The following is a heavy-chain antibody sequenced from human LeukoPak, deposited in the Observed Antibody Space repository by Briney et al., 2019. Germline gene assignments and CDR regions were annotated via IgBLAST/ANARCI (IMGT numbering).Heavy chain of an antibody. CDR3: GVYAYDAFDI. D-gene: IGHD2-8*01. Sequence: GASVKVSCKASGYTFSTYGISWVRQAPGQGLEWMGWISAYNGHTNYAQKLQGRVTMTTDTSTSTAYMELRSLRSDDTAVYYCGVYAYDAFDIWGQGTMVTVSS. J-gene: IGHJ3*02. CDR1: GYTFSTYG. V-gene: IGHV1-18*01. CDR2: ISAYNGHT.